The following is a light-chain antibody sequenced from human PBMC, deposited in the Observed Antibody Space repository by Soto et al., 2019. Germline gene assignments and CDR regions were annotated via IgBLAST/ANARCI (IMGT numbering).Light chain of an antibody. V-gene: IGKV3-20*01. CDR1: QSVQFTY. CDR3: QQSGDSQWT. CDR2: GAS. J-gene: IGKJ1*01. Sequence: EVVLTQAPGTLSLSAVEVGTLSCRASQSVQFTYVAWYQQKPGQAPRLLIYGASSRATGIPARFTGSGSGMDFTLTIRSLEPEDFAVYYCQQSGDSQWTFGQGTKVDIK.